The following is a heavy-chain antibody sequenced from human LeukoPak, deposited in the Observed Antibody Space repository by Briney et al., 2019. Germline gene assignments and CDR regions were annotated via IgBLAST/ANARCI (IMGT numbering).Heavy chain of an antibody. CDR1: GFTFSSYA. J-gene: IGHJ4*02. CDR2: ISSNGGST. Sequence: PGGSLRLSCSASGFTFSSYAMHWVRQAPGKGLEYVSAISSNGGSTYYADSVKGRFTISRDNCKNTLYLQMSSLRAEDTAVYYCVTTYYDSSGYFFPFDYWGQGTLVTVSS. CDR3: VTTYYDSSGYFFPFDY. D-gene: IGHD3-22*01. V-gene: IGHV3-64D*06.